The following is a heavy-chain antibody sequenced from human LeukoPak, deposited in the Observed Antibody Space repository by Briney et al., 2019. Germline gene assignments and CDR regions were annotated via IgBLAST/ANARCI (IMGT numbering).Heavy chain of an antibody. CDR3: ATDLPFDY. Sequence: GGSLRLSCAASGFTFSTYGMHWVRQAPGKGLEWVALIWYDGSNKYYADSVKGRFTISRDNSKNTLYLQMNSLRAEDTAVYYCATDLPFDYWGQGTLVTVSS. CDR2: IWYDGSNK. CDR1: GFTFSTYG. V-gene: IGHV3-33*01. J-gene: IGHJ4*02.